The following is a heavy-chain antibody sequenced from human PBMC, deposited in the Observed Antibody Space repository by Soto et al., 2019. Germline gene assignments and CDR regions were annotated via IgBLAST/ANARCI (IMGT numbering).Heavy chain of an antibody. CDR2: IDPSDSYT. CDR3: ARQEPDYYYYYGMDV. Sequence: PGEYLKISCKGSGYSFTTYWISWVRQMPGKGLEWMGRIDPSDSYTKYSPSFQGHVTISADRSISTAYLQWSSLKASDTAMYYCARQEPDYYYYYGMDVWGQGTTVTVSS. J-gene: IGHJ6*02. D-gene: IGHD1-1*01. CDR1: GYSFTTYW. V-gene: IGHV5-10-1*01.